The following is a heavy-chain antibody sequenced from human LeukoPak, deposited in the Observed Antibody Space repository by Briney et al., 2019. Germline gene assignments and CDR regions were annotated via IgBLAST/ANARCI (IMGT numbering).Heavy chain of an antibody. J-gene: IGHJ6*02. CDR2: INPSGGST. CDR3: ARGRSLRFLEWLSYRYGMDV. D-gene: IGHD3-3*01. CDR1: GYTFTSYY. V-gene: IGHV1-46*01. Sequence: ASVTVSCKASGYTFTSYYMHWVRQAPGQGLEWMGIINPSGGSTSYAQKFQGRVTMTRDTSTSTVYMELSSLRSEDTAVYYCARGRSLRFLEWLSYRYGMDVWGQGTTVTVSS.